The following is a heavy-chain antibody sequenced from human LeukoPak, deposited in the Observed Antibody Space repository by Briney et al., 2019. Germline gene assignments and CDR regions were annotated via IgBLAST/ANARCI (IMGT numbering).Heavy chain of an antibody. CDR2: IAANGNDK. J-gene: IGHJ4*02. CDR3: AREVFFQFDN. CDR1: GFTFRKYW. V-gene: IGHV3-7*03. Sequence: GGSLRLSCAASGFTFRKYWMAWVRQAPGRGLEWVATIAANGNDKDYEDALQGRFTISRDNTRNSLSPRIDSLRAEDTAQYYCAREVFFQFDNWGQGALVTVSS.